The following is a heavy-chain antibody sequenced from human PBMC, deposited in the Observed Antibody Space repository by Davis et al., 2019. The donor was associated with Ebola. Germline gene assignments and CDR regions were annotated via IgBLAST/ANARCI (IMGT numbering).Heavy chain of an antibody. CDR3: ATLRRTITGMDDGFDI. CDR2: IYTGDSDT. D-gene: IGHD1-20*01. CDR1: ENSFTTYW. V-gene: IGHV5-51*01. Sequence: GESLKISCKDSENSFTTYWIGWVRQMPGKGLEWMGIIYTGDSDTRYSPSFRGQVTISADKSSRTAYLQWSSLKASDTAMYYCATLRRTITGMDDGFDIWGQGTMVTISA. J-gene: IGHJ3*02.